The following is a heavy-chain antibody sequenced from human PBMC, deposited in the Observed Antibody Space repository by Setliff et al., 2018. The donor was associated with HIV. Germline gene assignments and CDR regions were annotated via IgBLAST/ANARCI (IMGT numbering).Heavy chain of an antibody. V-gene: IGHV4-59*08. D-gene: IGHD1-26*01. Sequence: LSLTCTVSGGSISSSYWTWTRQPPGKGLEWIGNIHYSGSTNYNPSLKSRVTISVDTSRSQFSLKLSSVTAADTAVYYCARAAYSGTYLWEPATDLWGRGTLVTVSS. CDR1: GGSISSSY. CDR3: ARAAYSGTYLWEPATDL. J-gene: IGHJ2*01. CDR2: IHYSGST.